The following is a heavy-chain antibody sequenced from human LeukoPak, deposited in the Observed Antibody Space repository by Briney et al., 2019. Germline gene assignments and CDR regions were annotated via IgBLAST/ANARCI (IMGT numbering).Heavy chain of an antibody. CDR3: ARDRWELLSNSYHYCGLDV. CDR1: GFTFSNYW. Sequence: GGSLRLSCAASGFTFSNYWMSWGRQAPGKGLEWVADIKQDGSEKCYVDSVKGRFTISRDNAKNSLYLQMNSLRAEDTAVYYCARDRWELLSNSYHYCGLDVWGRGTTVTVSS. J-gene: IGHJ6*02. D-gene: IGHD2-15*01. CDR2: IKQDGSEK. V-gene: IGHV3-7*01.